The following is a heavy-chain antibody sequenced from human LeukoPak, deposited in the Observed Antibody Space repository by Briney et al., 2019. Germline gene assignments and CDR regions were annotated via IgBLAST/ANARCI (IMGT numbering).Heavy chain of an antibody. J-gene: IGHJ4*02. CDR1: GFTSADVV. V-gene: IGHV3-9*02. CDR3: AKGGSSSWYVDY. CDR2: ISRNRGSI. Sequence: RSLRLSCAPSGFTSADVVMQSGPEAPGKGVGWVSGISRNRGSIDYADSVKGRFTISRDNAKNSLHLQMNSLRAEDTALYYCAKGGSSSWYVDYWGQGTLVTVSS. D-gene: IGHD6-13*01.